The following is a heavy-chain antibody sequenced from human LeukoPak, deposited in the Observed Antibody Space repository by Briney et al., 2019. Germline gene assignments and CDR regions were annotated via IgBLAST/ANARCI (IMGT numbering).Heavy chain of an antibody. Sequence: GASVKVSCKASGYTFTSYDINWVRQATGQGLEWMGWMNPNSGNTGYAQKFQARVTITRNTSISTAYMELSSLRSEDTAVYYCARGRFWSGYSLWGQGTLVTVSS. J-gene: IGHJ4*02. D-gene: IGHD3-3*01. CDR1: GYTFTSYD. CDR2: MNPNSGNT. V-gene: IGHV1-8*03. CDR3: ARGRFWSGYSL.